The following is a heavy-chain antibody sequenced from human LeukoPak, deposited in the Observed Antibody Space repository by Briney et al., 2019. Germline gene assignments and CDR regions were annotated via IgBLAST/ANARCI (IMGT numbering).Heavy chain of an antibody. CDR1: RFTFSNYA. D-gene: IGHD2-2*02. V-gene: IGHV3-23*01. J-gene: IGHJ6*02. Sequence: PGGSLRLSCAASRFTFSNYAMSWVRQAPGKGLGLEWVSAISGSGDTTYYADSVKGRFTISRDNSRNTLFLQMNSLRAEDTAVYYCTTDPGYCSSTSCYRYYYGMDVWGQGTTVTVPS. CDR3: TTDPGYCSSTSCYRYYYGMDV. CDR2: ISGSGDTT.